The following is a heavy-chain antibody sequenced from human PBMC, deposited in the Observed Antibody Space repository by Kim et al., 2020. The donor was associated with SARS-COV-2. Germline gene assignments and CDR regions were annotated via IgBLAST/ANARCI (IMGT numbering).Heavy chain of an antibody. V-gene: IGHV3-23*01. Sequence: YAESVKGRFTVSRDITKATLYLQINSLRAEDTALYYCAKDHPSSGWPAFDSWGQGTLVTVSS. J-gene: IGHJ4*02. D-gene: IGHD6-19*01. CDR3: AKDHPSSGWPAFDS.